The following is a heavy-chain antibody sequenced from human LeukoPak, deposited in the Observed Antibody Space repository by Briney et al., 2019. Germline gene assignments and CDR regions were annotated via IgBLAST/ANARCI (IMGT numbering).Heavy chain of an antibody. Sequence: ASVKVSCKASGYTFSSYYIHWVRQAPGQGLEWMGVINPSGGSTSYTQKFQGRVTMTRDTSTGTVYMQLSSLRSEDTAVYYCARGSSDGDYDHFDYWGQGTLVTVSS. CDR1: GYTFSSYY. D-gene: IGHD4-17*01. V-gene: IGHV1-46*01. CDR3: ARGSSDGDYDHFDY. J-gene: IGHJ4*02. CDR2: INPSGGST.